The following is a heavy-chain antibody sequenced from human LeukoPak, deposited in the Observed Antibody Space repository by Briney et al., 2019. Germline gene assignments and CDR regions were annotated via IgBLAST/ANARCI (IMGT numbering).Heavy chain of an antibody. V-gene: IGHV4-30-4*08. D-gene: IGHD5-24*01. CDR1: GGSISSGDYY. CDR3: ARGISGGYNVCPDAFDI. J-gene: IGHJ3*02. Sequence: SETLSLTCTVSGGSISSGDYYWSWIRQPPGKGLEWIGYIYYSGSTYYNPSLKRRVTISVDTSKNQFSLKLSSVTAADTAVYYCARGISGGYNVCPDAFDIWGQGTMVTVSS. CDR2: IYYSGST.